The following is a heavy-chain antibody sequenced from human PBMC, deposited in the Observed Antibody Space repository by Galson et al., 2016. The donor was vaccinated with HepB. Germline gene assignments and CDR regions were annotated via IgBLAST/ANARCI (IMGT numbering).Heavy chain of an antibody. Sequence: SLRLSCAASGFTVGSSYMAWVRHFPGQGLESVSVIFSGGTTFYADSTQGRFTISRDNSKNTLYLQMRSLRPEDTALYYCARDSGHNEHGGFDNWGQGTLVTVSS. CDR3: ARDSGHNEHGGFDN. CDR1: GFTVGSSY. J-gene: IGHJ4*02. D-gene: IGHD5-24*01. V-gene: IGHV3-66*02. CDR2: IFSGGTT.